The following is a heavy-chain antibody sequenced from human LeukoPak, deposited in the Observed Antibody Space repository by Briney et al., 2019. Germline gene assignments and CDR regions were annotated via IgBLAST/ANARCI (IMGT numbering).Heavy chain of an antibody. D-gene: IGHD3-10*01. CDR1: GFTFSTYW. CDR2: IKEDGSEK. V-gene: IGHV3-7*01. Sequence: PGGSLRLSCVASGFTFSTYWMTWVRQAPGKGLEWVANIKEDGSEKYFVGSVKGRFTISRDNAKNSLYLQMNSLRAEDTAVYYCARRGGSGWFREQDYWGQGTLVTVSS. J-gene: IGHJ4*02. CDR3: ARRGGSGWFREQDY.